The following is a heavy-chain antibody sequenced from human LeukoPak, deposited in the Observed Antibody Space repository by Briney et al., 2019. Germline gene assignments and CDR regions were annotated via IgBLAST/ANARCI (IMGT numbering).Heavy chain of an antibody. CDR3: ARDPEAAARVFAFDI. CDR2: IYYSGST. J-gene: IGHJ3*02. V-gene: IGHV4-39*07. CDR1: AGSISSSSYY. Sequence: SEALSLTCTVSAGSISSSSYYWGWIRQPPGKGLEWIGSIYYSGSTYYNPSLKSRVTISVDTSKNQFSLKLSPVTAADTAVYYCARDPEAAARVFAFDIWGQGTMVTVSS. D-gene: IGHD6-6*01.